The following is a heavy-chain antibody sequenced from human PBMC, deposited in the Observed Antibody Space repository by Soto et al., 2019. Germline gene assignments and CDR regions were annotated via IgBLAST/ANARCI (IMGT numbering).Heavy chain of an antibody. Sequence: EVQLVESGGGLVKPGGSLRLSCAASGFTFSNAWMNWVRQAPGTGLEWVGRIKSKTDGGTTDYAAPVKGRFTISRKESKNTLYLQMNSLKTEDTAVYYCTTWPEYSNYGPPPVYYCYGMDVWGQGTTFTVSS. J-gene: IGHJ6*02. D-gene: IGHD4-4*01. CDR1: GFTFSNAW. CDR3: TTWPEYSNYGPPPVYYCYGMDV. V-gene: IGHV3-15*07. CDR2: IKSKTDGGTT.